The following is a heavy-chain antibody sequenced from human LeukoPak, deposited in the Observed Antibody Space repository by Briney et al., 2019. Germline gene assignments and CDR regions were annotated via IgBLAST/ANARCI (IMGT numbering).Heavy chain of an antibody. D-gene: IGHD6-19*01. J-gene: IGHJ4*02. CDR3: AKDQWNPDY. CDR1: GFPFSSYH. Sequence: GGSLRPSCTASGFPFSSYHMNWVRQAPGKGLEWVAVVWDDGSSQNYADSVKGRFTISRDNSKNMLYLQMNSLGAEDTAVYYCAKDQWNPDYWGQGTLVSVSS. CDR2: VWDDGSSQ. V-gene: IGHV3-33*06.